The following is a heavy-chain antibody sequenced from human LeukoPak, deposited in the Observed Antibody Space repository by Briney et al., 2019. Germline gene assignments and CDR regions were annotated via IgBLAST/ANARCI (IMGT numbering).Heavy chain of an antibody. V-gene: IGHV4-34*01. CDR1: GGSFSGYY. J-gene: IGHJ3*02. CDR2: INHSGST. D-gene: IGHD6-13*01. Sequence: SETLSLTCAVYGGSFSGYYWSWIRQPPGKGLEWIGEINHSGSTNYNPSLKSRVTISVDTSKNQFSLKLSSVTAADTAVYYCARVIRSIAAAGNSAFDIWGQGTMVTVSS. CDR3: ARVIRSIAAAGNSAFDI.